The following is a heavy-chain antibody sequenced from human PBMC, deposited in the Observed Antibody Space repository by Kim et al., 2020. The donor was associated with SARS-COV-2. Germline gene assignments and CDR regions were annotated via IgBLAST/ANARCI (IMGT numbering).Heavy chain of an antibody. D-gene: IGHD4-4*01. J-gene: IGHJ5*02. V-gene: IGHV1-69*01. CDR3: ARDGWRETTVTRNNWFDP. Sequence: QGRVTITADESTSTAYMELSSLRSEDTAVYYCARDGWRETTVTRNNWFDPWGQGTLVTVSS.